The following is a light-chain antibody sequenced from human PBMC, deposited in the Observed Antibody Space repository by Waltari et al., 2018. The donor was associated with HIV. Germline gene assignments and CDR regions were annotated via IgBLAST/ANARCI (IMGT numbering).Light chain of an antibody. CDR2: DVN. CDR1: NSDVGGYNP. CDR3: NSYASGSTLV. V-gene: IGLV2-14*03. Sequence: QSALTQPASVSGSPGQSITISCTGTNSDVGGYNPVSWYQQHPDKAPTLLIYDVNKRPSGSSNRFSGSKSGNTASLTISRLQTEDEADYYCNSYASGSTLVFGTGTTVTV. J-gene: IGLJ1*01.